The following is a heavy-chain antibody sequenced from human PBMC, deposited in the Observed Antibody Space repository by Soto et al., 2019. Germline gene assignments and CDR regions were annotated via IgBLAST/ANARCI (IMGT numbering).Heavy chain of an antibody. CDR3: ARHGSSGWTGYFDY. CDR2: IYYSGST. D-gene: IGHD6-19*01. Sequence: SETLSLTCTVSGGSISSSSYYWGWIRQPPGKGLEWIGSIYYSGSTYYNPSLKSRVTISVDTSKNQFSLKLSSVTAADTAVYYCARHGSSGWTGYFDYLGHGTLVTVSS. CDR1: GGSISSSSYY. V-gene: IGHV4-39*01. J-gene: IGHJ4*01.